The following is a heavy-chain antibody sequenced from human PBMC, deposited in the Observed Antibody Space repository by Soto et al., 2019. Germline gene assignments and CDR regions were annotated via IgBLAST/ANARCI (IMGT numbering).Heavy chain of an antibody. CDR3: AAYDSSGYYYDY. J-gene: IGHJ4*02. Sequence: PSETLSLTCTVSGGSVSSGSYYWIWIRQPPGKGLEWIGYIYYSGSTNYNPSLKSRVTISVDTSKNQFSLKLSSVTAADTAVYYCAAYDSSGYYYDYWGQGTLVTVSS. D-gene: IGHD3-22*01. CDR2: IYYSGST. V-gene: IGHV4-61*01. CDR1: GGSVSSGSYY.